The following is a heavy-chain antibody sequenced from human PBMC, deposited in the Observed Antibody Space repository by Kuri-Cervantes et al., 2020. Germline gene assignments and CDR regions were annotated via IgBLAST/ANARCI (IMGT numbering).Heavy chain of an antibody. D-gene: IGHD6-19*01. V-gene: IGHV3-15*01. CDR3: AKDGQWLALVVERAGGMDV. J-gene: IGHJ6*02. Sequence: GESLKISCAASGFTFSNAWMSWVRQAPGKGLEWVGRIKSKTDGGTTDYAAPVKGRFTISRDDSKNTLYLQMNSLRAEDTAVYYCAKDGQWLALVVERAGGMDVWGQGTTVTVSS. CDR1: GFTFSNAW. CDR2: IKSKTDGGTT.